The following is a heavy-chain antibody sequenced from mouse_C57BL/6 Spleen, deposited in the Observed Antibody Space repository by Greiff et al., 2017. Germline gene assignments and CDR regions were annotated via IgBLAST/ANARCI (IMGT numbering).Heavy chain of an antibody. Sequence: QVQLKQSGAELVRPGASVTLSCKASGYTFTDYEMHWVKQTPVHGLEWIGAIDPETGGTAYNQKFKGKAILTSNKSSSTAYMELRSQTSEDSAVYYCTRKGHSSGLFGYWGQGTLVTVSA. J-gene: IGHJ3*01. CDR2: IDPETGGT. V-gene: IGHV1-15*01. CDR1: GYTFTDYE. CDR3: TRKGHSSGLFGY. D-gene: IGHD3-2*02.